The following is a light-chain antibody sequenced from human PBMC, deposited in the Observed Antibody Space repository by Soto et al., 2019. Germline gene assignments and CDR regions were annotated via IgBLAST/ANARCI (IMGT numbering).Light chain of an antibody. CDR3: MQTLQGVS. J-gene: IGKJ5*01. CDR1: QSLVYNNTYIY. CDR2: LGS. V-gene: IGKV2-28*01. Sequence: MTQSPLILPVTPGEPASISCRSSQSLVYNNTYIYLDWYLQKPGQSQQLLIYLGSHRATGVPDRFSDSGTGTDFTLKVSRVEAGDVGTYYCMQTLQGVSFGQGTRLEIQ.